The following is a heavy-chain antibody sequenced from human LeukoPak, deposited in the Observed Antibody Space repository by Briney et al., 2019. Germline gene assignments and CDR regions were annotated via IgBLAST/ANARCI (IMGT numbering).Heavy chain of an antibody. CDR3: ARVRLGKDIVVVPAARPRAFDI. CDR2: INHSGST. Sequence: PSETLSLTCAVYGGSFSGYYWSWIPQPPGKGLEWIGEINHSGSTNYNPSLKSRVTISVDTSKNQFSLKLSSVTAADTAVYYCARVRLGKDIVVVPAARPRAFDIWGQGTMVTVSS. CDR1: GGSFSGYY. V-gene: IGHV4-34*01. D-gene: IGHD2-2*01. J-gene: IGHJ3*02.